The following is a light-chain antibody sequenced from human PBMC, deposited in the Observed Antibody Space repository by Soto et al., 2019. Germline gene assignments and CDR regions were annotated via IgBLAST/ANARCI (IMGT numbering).Light chain of an antibody. CDR1: SSDVGGYNY. CDR2: EVS. CDR3: SSYAGSNNYV. Sequence: QSVLTQPPSASGSPGQSVTISCTGTSSDVGGYNYVSWYQQHPGKAPKLMIYEVSKRPSGVPDRFSGSKSGNTASLTGSGRQAEDEADYDCSSYAGSNNYVFGTGTKVTVL. V-gene: IGLV2-8*01. J-gene: IGLJ1*01.